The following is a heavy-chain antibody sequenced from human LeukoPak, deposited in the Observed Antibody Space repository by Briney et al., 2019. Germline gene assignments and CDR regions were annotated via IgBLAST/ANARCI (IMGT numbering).Heavy chain of an antibody. Sequence: ASVKVSCKASGYTFTGYDMHWGRQAPGQGLEWMGWINPNSGGTNYAQKFQGRVTMTRDTSISTAYMELSRLRSDDTAVYYCATSTTVTTLLGYWGQGTLVTVSS. J-gene: IGHJ4*02. CDR2: INPNSGGT. D-gene: IGHD4-17*01. V-gene: IGHV1-2*02. CDR1: GYTFTGYD. CDR3: ATSTTVTTLLGY.